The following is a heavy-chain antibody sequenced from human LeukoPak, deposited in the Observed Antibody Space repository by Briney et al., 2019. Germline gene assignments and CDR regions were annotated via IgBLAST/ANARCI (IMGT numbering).Heavy chain of an antibody. V-gene: IGHV4-4*09. CDR1: GGSISSYY. D-gene: IGHD2-21*01. CDR3: ASLSIGPRPYYYYYMNV. CDR2: TYTSGTT. J-gene: IGHJ6*03. Sequence: SEALSLTCTVSGGSISSYYWSWIRQPPGKGLECIGNTYTSGTTNYNPSLKSRVTISVDTFKSQFSLELSSVTAADTAVYYCASLSIGPRPYYYYYMNVWGKGTTVTVSS.